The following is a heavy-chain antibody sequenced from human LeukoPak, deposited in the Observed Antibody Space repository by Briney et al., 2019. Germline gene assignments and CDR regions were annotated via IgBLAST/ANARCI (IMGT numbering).Heavy chain of an antibody. Sequence: KTGGSLRLSCAASGFTFSNAWMSWVRQAPGKGLEWVGRIKSKTDGGTTDYAAPVKGRFTISRDDSKNTLYLQMNSLKTEDTAVYYCANLEASIAVAGTSWGDAFDIWGQGTMVTVSS. V-gene: IGHV3-15*01. J-gene: IGHJ3*02. CDR1: GFTFSNAW. D-gene: IGHD6-19*01. CDR2: IKSKTDGGTT. CDR3: ANLEASIAVAGTSWGDAFDI.